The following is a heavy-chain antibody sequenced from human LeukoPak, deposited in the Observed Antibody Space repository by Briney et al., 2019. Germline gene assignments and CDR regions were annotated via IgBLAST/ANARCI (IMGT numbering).Heavy chain of an antibody. Sequence: ASVKVSCKASGYTFTSYYMHWVRQAPGQGLEWMGWINPNSGGTNYAQKFQGRVTMTRDTSISTAYMELSRLRSDDTAVYYCARDGHSGSQRGYYYYMDVWGKGTTVTVSS. CDR1: GYTFTSYY. D-gene: IGHD1-26*01. CDR3: ARDGHSGSQRGYYYYMDV. CDR2: INPNSGGT. J-gene: IGHJ6*03. V-gene: IGHV1-2*02.